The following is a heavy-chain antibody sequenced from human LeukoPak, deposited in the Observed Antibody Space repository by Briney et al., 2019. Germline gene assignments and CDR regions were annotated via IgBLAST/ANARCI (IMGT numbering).Heavy chain of an antibody. CDR1: GGSISSSSYY. Sequence: PSETLSLTCTVSGGSISSSSYYWGWIRQPPGKELEWIGSMYQTGSSYYSPSLKSRVTISLDTSKNQISLKLTFVTAADTAFYFCARENVVAQGTFDYWGQGALVTVSS. CDR3: ARENVVAQGTFDY. V-gene: IGHV4-39*07. D-gene: IGHD2-21*01. CDR2: MYQTGSS. J-gene: IGHJ4*02.